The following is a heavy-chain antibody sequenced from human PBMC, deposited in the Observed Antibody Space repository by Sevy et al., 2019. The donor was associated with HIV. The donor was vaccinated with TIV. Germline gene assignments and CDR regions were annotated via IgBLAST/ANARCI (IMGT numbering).Heavy chain of an antibody. CDR1: GFTFSKYW. Sequence: GGSLRLSCEVSGFTFSKYWMHWVRQAPGKGLVWVSRINGDGNSPSYADSVKGRFTISRDNAKNTLFLQMNSLRAEDTDVYYCAREGVDFWSGPVDYYYGMDVWGQGTTVTVSS. V-gene: IGHV3-74*01. J-gene: IGHJ6*02. CDR2: INGDGNSP. D-gene: IGHD3-3*01. CDR3: AREGVDFWSGPVDYYYGMDV.